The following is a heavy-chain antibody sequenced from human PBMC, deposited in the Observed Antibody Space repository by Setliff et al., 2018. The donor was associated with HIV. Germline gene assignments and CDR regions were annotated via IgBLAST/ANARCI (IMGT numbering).Heavy chain of an antibody. CDR3: SKWDTIILADS. J-gene: IGHJ4*02. CDR2: ITPSGGT. D-gene: IGHD1-26*01. Sequence: ASETLSLTCTVSDGSISSTTYFWGWIRQPPGKGLEWIGEITPSGGTNYNPSLKSRVTISVDTSKNQFSLKLSSVTAADTALYYCSKWDTIILADSWGQGTLVTVSS. V-gene: IGHV4-39*07. CDR1: DGSISSTTYF.